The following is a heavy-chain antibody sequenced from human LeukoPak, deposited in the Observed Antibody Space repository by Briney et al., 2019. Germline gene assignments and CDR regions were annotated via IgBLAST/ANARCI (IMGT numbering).Heavy chain of an antibody. D-gene: IGHD1-26*01. V-gene: IGHV1-2*02. CDR2: LNPNSGGT. J-gene: IGHJ3*02. Sequence: ASVKVSCKASGYTLTGYYMHWVRQAPGHGFEWMGWLNPNSGGTNYAQKFQGRGTMTRDTSISTAYMELSRRRSDDTAVYYCAREGLIVGATSSSAFDIWGQGTMITVSS. CDR3: AREGLIVGATSSSAFDI. CDR1: GYTLTGYY.